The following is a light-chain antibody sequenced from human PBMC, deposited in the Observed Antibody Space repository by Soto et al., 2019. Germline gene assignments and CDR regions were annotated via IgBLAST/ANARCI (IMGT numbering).Light chain of an antibody. J-gene: IGKJ2*01. Sequence: DIQMTQSPSSLSVSVGDRVTITCRASQSINRYLNWYQQKPGKAPKLLIYTSSNLQSGVPSRFSGNGFGTDFTLTISSLQPEDFATYYCQQIYITPYTFGQGTKLETK. CDR2: TSS. CDR1: QSINRY. V-gene: IGKV1-39*01. CDR3: QQIYITPYT.